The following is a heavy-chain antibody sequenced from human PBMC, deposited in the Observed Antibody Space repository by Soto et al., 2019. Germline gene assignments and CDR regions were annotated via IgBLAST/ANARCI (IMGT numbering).Heavy chain of an antibody. J-gene: IGHJ4*02. CDR3: ARPWDDLITSGWFY. D-gene: IGHD6-19*01. CDR2: IYSTGSA. Sequence: QLHLQESGPGLVKPSETLSLTCTVSGDSISSSGYYWGWIRQPPGEGLEWIASIYSTGSAYYNPPLKSRVTISVDTSKNQFSLRLSSVTAADTAIYYCARPWDDLITSGWFYWGQGILVTVSS. V-gene: IGHV4-39*01. CDR1: GDSISSSGYY.